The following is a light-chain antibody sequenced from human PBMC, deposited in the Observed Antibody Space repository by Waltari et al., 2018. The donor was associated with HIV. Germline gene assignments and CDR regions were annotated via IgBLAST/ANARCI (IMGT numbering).Light chain of an antibody. V-gene: IGLV1-44*01. J-gene: IGLJ3*02. Sequence: QSVLTQPPSASGTPGQRVTISCSGRSSNIGSNTVNWYPQLPGTAPKLLIYSNNQRPSGVPDRFSGSKSGTSASLAISGLQSEDEADYYCAAWDDSLNAWVFGGGTKLTVL. CDR3: AAWDDSLNAWV. CDR2: SNN. CDR1: SSNIGSNT.